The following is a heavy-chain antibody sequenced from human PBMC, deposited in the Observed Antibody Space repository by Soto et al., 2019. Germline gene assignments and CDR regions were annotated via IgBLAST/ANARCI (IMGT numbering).Heavy chain of an antibody. Sequence: QVQLVQSGPEVKKPGASVKVSRKTSGYTFTNFGISWVRQAPGQGLEWMGWVTTDKGKTTYAQKFQGRVTMTTDTSTRTAYMELRSLRSDDTAVYYCATRSPAFDYWGQGTLVTVSS. CDR2: VTTDKGKT. J-gene: IGHJ4*02. V-gene: IGHV1-18*01. CDR1: GYTFTNFG. CDR3: ATRSPAFDY.